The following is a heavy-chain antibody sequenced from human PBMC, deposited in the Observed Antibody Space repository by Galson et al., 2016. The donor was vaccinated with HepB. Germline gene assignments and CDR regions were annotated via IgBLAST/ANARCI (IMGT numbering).Heavy chain of an antibody. D-gene: IGHD6-13*01. CDR3: ATISQLVTGGYYYGLDV. J-gene: IGHJ6*02. V-gene: IGHV1-69*04. Sequence: SVKVSCKASGGTFTYVISWVRQAPGQGLEWMGRIIPIVGTTKYAQRFQGRVTITADRSTATAYMELSSLSSEDTAVYYCATISQLVTGGYYYGLDVWGQGTTVTVS. CDR2: IIPIVGTT. CDR1: GGTFTYV.